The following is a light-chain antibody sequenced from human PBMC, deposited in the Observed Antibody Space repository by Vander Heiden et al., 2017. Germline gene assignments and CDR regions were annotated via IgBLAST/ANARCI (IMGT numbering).Light chain of an antibody. CDR2: AAS. Sequence: IQMTHSPSSLSASVGDRVTITCRASQSISSYLNWYQQKPGKAPNLLIYAASSLQSGVPSRFSGSGSGTDFTLTISRLQPEDFATYYCQQSYSTLTFGPGTKVDIK. J-gene: IGKJ3*01. CDR3: QQSYSTLT. CDR1: QSISSY. V-gene: IGKV1-39*01.